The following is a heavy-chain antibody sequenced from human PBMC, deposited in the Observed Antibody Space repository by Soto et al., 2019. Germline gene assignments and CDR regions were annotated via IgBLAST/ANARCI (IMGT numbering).Heavy chain of an antibody. D-gene: IGHD3-22*01. V-gene: IGHV4-31*03. CDR1: GGSISSGGYY. J-gene: IGHJ4*02. CDR2: SYYSGST. Sequence: QVQLQESGPGLVKPSQTLSLTCTVSGGSISSGGYYWSWIRQHPGKGLEWIGYSYYSGSTYYNPSLKSRVTISVDTSKNQFSLKLSSVTAADTAVYYCARSYDSSGYYARYYFDYWGQGTLVTVSS. CDR3: ARSYDSSGYYARYYFDY.